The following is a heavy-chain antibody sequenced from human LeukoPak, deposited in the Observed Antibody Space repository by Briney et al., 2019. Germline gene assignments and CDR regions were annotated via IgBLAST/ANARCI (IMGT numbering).Heavy chain of an antibody. Sequence: PSETLSLTCAVYGGSFSSYYWSWIRQPPGEGLEWIGEINHSGSTNYNPSLKSRVTIVDTSKKQFSLKMSSVTAADTAVYYCARVAPPNPYWGQGTLVTVSS. CDR3: ARVAPPNPY. CDR1: GGSFSSYY. V-gene: IGHV4-34*01. CDR2: INHSGST. J-gene: IGHJ4*02.